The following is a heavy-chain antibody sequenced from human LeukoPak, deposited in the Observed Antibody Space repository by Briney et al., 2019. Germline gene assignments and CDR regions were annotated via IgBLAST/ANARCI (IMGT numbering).Heavy chain of an antibody. CDR2: IYYSGST. V-gene: IGHV4-39*07. CDR1: GGSISSSSYY. Sequence: SETLSLTCTVSGGSISSSSYYWGWIRQPPGRGLEWIGSIYYSGSTYYNPSLKSRVTISVDTSKNQFSLKLSSVTAADTAVYYCAGTSRDGYNFLDYWGQGTLVTVSS. D-gene: IGHD5-24*01. CDR3: AGTSRDGYNFLDY. J-gene: IGHJ4*02.